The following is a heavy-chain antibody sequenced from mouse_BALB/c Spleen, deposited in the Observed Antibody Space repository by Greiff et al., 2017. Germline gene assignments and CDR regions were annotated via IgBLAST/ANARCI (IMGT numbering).Heavy chain of an antibody. V-gene: IGHV5-6*01. D-gene: IGHD1-1*02. CDR3: ARREVAAWFAY. Sequence: EVQGVESGGDLVKPGGSLKLSCAASGFTFSSYGMSWVRQTPDKRLEWVATISSGGSYTYYPDSVKGRFTISRDNAKNTLYLQMSSLKSEDTAMYYCARREVAAWFAYWGQGTLVTVSA. CDR2: ISSGGSYT. J-gene: IGHJ3*01. CDR1: GFTFSSYG.